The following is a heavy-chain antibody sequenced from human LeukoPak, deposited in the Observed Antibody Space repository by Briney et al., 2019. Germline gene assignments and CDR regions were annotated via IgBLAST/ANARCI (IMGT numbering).Heavy chain of an antibody. J-gene: IGHJ4*02. CDR3: ARLNSYDFSLDY. CDR2: IYYSGST. D-gene: IGHD3-3*01. CDR1: GGSISSSSYY. V-gene: IGHV4-39*01. Sequence: SETLSLTCTVSGGSISSSSYYWGWIRQPPGKGLEWIGSIYYSGSTYYNPSLKSRVTISVDTSKNQFSLKLSSVTAADTAVYYCARLNSYDFSLDYWGQGTLVTVSS.